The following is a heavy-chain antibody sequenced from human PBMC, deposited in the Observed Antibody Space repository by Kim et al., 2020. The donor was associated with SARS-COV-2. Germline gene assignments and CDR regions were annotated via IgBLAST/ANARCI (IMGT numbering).Heavy chain of an antibody. V-gene: IGHV4-39*01. CDR1: GGSISSSSYY. CDR3: ASTIFGVDTFDP. CDR2: IYYSGST. J-gene: IGHJ5*02. Sequence: SETLSLTCTVSGGSISSSSYYWGWIRQPPGKGLEWIGSIYYSGSTYYNPSLKSRVTISVDTSKNQFSLKLSSVTAADTAVYYCASTIFGVDTFDPWGQGT. D-gene: IGHD3-3*01.